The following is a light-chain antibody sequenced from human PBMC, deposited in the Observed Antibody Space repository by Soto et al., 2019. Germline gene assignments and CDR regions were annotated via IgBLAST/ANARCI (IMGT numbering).Light chain of an antibody. J-gene: IGLJ2*01. CDR3: SSYTISSVV. CDR1: SSDVGGYNY. Sequence: QSALTQPASVSGSPGQSITISCTGTSSDVGGYNYVSWYQQHPGKAPKLMIYDVSNRPSGVSNRFSGSKSGNTASLTISGLQAEDEADYHCSSYTISSVVFGGGTKLTVL. CDR2: DVS. V-gene: IGLV2-14*01.